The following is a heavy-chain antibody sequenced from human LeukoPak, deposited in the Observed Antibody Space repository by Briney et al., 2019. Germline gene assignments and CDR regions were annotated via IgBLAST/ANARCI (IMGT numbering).Heavy chain of an antibody. CDR2: IRYVWSDE. D-gene: IGHD3-9*01. Sequence: GVSLRLSCAASGFTFSSYGMHWVRQASGKGLEWVAVIRYVWSDEYYADAVKGRFTISRDNPKNTLYLEMNSVRTEDTAVYYCATIAKYYDILTAYYNVGGFDYWGQGTQVTVSS. CDR3: ATIAKYYDILTAYYNVGGFDY. V-gene: IGHV3-30*02. CDR1: GFTFSSYG. J-gene: IGHJ4*02.